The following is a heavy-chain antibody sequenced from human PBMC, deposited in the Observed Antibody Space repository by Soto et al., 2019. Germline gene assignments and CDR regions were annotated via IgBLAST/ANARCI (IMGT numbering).Heavy chain of an antibody. Sequence: SETLSLTCTVSGGSISSYYWSWIRQPPGKGLEWIGYIYYSGSTNYNPSLKSRVTISVDTSKNQFSLKLSSVTAADTAVYYCARSIVGAKWFDPWGQGTLVIISS. CDR2: IYYSGST. V-gene: IGHV4-59*01. CDR3: ARSIVGAKWFDP. D-gene: IGHD1-26*01. CDR1: GGSISSYY. J-gene: IGHJ5*02.